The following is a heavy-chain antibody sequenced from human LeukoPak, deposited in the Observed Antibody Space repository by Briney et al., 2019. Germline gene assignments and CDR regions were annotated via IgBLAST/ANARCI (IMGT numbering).Heavy chain of an antibody. CDR2: IYYSGST. J-gene: IGHJ4*02. CDR1: GGSISSYY. V-gene: IGHV4-59*01. Sequence: SETLSLTCTVSGGSISSYYWSWIRQPPGKGLEWIGYIYYSGSTNYNPSLKSRVTISADTSKNQFSLKLSSVTAADTAVYYCARHEVDSRGGSRHFYDWGQGTLVTVSS. CDR3: ARHEVDSRGGSRHFYD. D-gene: IGHD6-13*01.